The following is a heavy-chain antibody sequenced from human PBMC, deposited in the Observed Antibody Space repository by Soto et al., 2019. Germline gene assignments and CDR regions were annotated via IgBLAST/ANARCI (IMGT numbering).Heavy chain of an antibody. CDR1: GGTFSSYA. D-gene: IGHD4-17*01. J-gene: IGHJ5*02. CDR2: IIPIFGTA. Sequence: SVKVSCKASGGTFSSYAISWVRQAPGQGLEWMGGIIPIFGTANYAQKFQGRVTITADESTSTAYMELSSLRSEDTAVYYCARSRKPDYGGGFDPWGQGTLVTVSS. CDR3: ARSRKPDYGGGFDP. V-gene: IGHV1-69*13.